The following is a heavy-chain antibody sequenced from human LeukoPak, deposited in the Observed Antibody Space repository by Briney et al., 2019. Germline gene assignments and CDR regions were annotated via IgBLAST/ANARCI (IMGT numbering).Heavy chain of an antibody. J-gene: IGHJ4*02. CDR3: ARDPPYSSLSRARPLDY. D-gene: IGHD6-6*01. CDR1: GFTFSTYE. V-gene: IGHV3-48*03. Sequence: GGSLRLSCAASGFTFSTYEMNWVRQAPGKGLEWVSYISSSGSTIYYADSVKGRFTISRDNAKNSLYLQMNSLRAEDTAVYYCARDPPYSSLSRARPLDYWGQGTLVTVSS. CDR2: ISSSGSTI.